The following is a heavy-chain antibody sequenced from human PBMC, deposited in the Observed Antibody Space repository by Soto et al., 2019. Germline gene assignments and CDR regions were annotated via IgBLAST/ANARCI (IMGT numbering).Heavy chain of an antibody. V-gene: IGHV3-23*01. Sequence: EVQLLESGGGLVQPGGSLRLSCAASGFTFSSYAMSWVLQAPGKGLDWFASISGSGGSTYYADSVKGRFTISRDNSKKTLYLQMNSLRAEDTAVYYCAKDGGGWSFGYYYYYGMDVWGQGTTVTVSS. CDR3: AKDGGGWSFGYYYYYGMDV. J-gene: IGHJ6*02. D-gene: IGHD6-19*01. CDR2: ISGSGGST. CDR1: GFTFSSYA.